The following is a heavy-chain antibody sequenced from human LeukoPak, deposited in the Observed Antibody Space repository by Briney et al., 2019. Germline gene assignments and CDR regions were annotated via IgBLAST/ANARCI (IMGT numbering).Heavy chain of an antibody. J-gene: IGHJ4*02. CDR2: ISNDGSNK. CDR1: GFTFSSYG. Sequence: PGGSLRLSCAASGFTFSSYGMHWVRQAPGKGLEWVAVISNDGSNKYYADSVKGRFTISRDNSKNTLYLQINSLRAEDTAMYYCARDPAYGELLSCFDYWGQGTLVTVSS. V-gene: IGHV3-30*03. CDR3: ARDPAYGELLSCFDY. D-gene: IGHD2-8*02.